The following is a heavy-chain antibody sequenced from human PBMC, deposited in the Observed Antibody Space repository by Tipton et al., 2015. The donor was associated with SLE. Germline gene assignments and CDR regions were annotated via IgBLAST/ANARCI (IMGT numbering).Heavy chain of an antibody. V-gene: IGHV4-39*07. CDR3: ARDKLYGMDV. CDR1: GGSITSSSYY. CDR2: IYYRGST. J-gene: IGHJ6*02. Sequence: TLSLTCAVYGGSITSSSYYWAWIRQSPGEGVEWIGEIYYRGSTNYNPSLESRVTISVDTSKNQFSLKLTSVTAADTAVYYCARDKLYGMDVWGQGTTVTVSS.